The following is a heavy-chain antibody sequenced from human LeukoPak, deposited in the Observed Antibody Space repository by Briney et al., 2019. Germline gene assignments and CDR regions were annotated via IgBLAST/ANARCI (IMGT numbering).Heavy chain of an antibody. CDR1: GYTFTGYY. V-gene: IGHV1-2*02. D-gene: IGHD4-17*01. Sequence: ASVKVPCKASGYTFTGYYMHWVRQAPGQGLEWMGWINPNSGGTNYAQKFQGRVTMTRDTSISTAYMELSRLRSDDTAVYYCARGVGDYGGFDYYYYYYMDVWGKGTTVTVSS. CDR3: ARGVGDYGGFDYYYYYYMDV. CDR2: INPNSGGT. J-gene: IGHJ6*03.